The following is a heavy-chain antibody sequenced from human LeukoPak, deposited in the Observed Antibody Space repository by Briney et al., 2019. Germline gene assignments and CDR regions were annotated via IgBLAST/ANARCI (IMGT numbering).Heavy chain of an antibody. CDR1: GFTFSSYG. CDR3: AKDYDFWSGYSNY. Sequence: GGSLRLSCAASGFTFSSYGLHWVRQAPGKGLEWVAVIWYDGSNKYYADSVKGRFTISRDNSKNTLYLQMNSLRAEDTAVYYCAKDYDFWSGYSNYWGQGTLVTVSS. D-gene: IGHD3-3*01. CDR2: IWYDGSNK. J-gene: IGHJ4*02. V-gene: IGHV3-33*06.